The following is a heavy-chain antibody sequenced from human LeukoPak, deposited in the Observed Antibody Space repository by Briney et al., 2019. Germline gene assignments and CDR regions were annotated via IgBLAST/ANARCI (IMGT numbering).Heavy chain of an antibody. CDR3: GRDIVDGGDDY. Sequence: GGSLRLSCAASGFTFSSYAMSWVRQAPGKGLEWVSTISGSDGGTYYADSVKGRFTISRDNSKNTVHLQMNSLRAEDTAVYYCGRDIVDGGDDYWGQGTLVTVSS. D-gene: IGHD2-21*02. CDR1: GFTFSSYA. CDR2: ISGSDGGT. J-gene: IGHJ4*02. V-gene: IGHV3-23*01.